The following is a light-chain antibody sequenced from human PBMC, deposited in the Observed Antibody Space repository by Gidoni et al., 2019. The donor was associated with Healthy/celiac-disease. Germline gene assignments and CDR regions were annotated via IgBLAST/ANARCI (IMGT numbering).Light chain of an antibody. CDR1: QSISSY. J-gene: IGKJ4*01. CDR2: AAS. CDR3: QQSYGTALT. Sequence: DIHITQSPSSLSASVGDRVTITCRASQSISSYLNSYQQEPGQAPKLLILAASSLQSGVPSRFSGSGSGTDFTLTISSLTPEDFATYYCQQSYGTALTFGGGTKVEIK. V-gene: IGKV1-39*01.